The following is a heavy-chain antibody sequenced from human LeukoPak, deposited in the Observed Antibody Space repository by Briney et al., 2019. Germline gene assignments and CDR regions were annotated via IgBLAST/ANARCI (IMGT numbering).Heavy chain of an antibody. J-gene: IGHJ6*02. Sequence: GGSLRLSCAASGFTVSSNYMSWVRQAPGKGLEWVSVIYSGGSTYYADSVKGRFTISRDNSKNTLYLQMNSLRAEDTAVYYCARDRDYGDYYGMDVWGQGTTVTVSS. CDR1: GFTVSSNY. CDR2: IYSGGST. V-gene: IGHV3-66*01. D-gene: IGHD4-17*01. CDR3: ARDRDYGDYYGMDV.